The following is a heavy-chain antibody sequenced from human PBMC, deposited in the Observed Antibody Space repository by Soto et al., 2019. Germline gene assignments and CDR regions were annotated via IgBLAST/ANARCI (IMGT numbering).Heavy chain of an antibody. Sequence: GGSLRLSCAASGFTFSNAWMNWVRQAPGKGLEWVGRIKSKTDGGTTDYAAPVKGRFTISRDDSKNTLYLQMNSLKTEDTAVYYCTTRNLVATIRVYFDYWGQGTLVTVS. CDR3: TTRNLVATIRVYFDY. D-gene: IGHD5-12*01. CDR1: GFTFSNAW. J-gene: IGHJ4*02. V-gene: IGHV3-15*07. CDR2: IKSKTDGGTT.